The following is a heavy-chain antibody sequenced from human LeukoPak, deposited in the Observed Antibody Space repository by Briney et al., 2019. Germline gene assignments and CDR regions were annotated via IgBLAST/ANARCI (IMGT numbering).Heavy chain of an antibody. V-gene: IGHV3-23*01. Sequence: GGSLRLSCAVSGLTFSTYAMSWVRQAPGKGLEWVSTISGSGGNTYYADSVKGRFTISRDNSKNTLYLQMNSLRAEDTAVYYCAKYSGGWYNDYWGQGTLVTVSS. CDR1: GLTFSTYA. CDR2: ISGSGGNT. D-gene: IGHD6-19*01. CDR3: AKYSGGWYNDY. J-gene: IGHJ4*02.